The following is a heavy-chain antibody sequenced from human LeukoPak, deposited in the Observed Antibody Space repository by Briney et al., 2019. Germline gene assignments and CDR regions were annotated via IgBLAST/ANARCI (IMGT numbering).Heavy chain of an antibody. V-gene: IGHV4-59*08. J-gene: IGHJ6*03. CDR1: GGSISSYY. Sequence: SETLSLTCTVSGGSISSYYWSWIRQPPGKGLEGIGYIYYSGSTNYNPSLKSRGTISVDTSKNPFSLKLSSVTAADTAVYYCARTYYDFWSPPNYYMDVWGKGTTVTVSS. CDR3: ARTYYDFWSPPNYYMDV. D-gene: IGHD3-3*01. CDR2: IYYSGST.